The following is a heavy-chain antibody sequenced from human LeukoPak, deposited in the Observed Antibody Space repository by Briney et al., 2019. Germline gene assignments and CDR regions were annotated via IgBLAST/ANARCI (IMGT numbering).Heavy chain of an antibody. CDR3: ARLPSQYCSGGSCYTEPFDY. Sequence: PSETLSLTCAVYGGSFSGYYWSWIRQPPGKGLEWIGEINHSGSTNYNPSLKSRVTISVDTSKNQFSLKLSSVTAADTAVYYSARLPSQYCSGGSCYTEPFDYWGQGTLVTVSS. CDR2: INHSGST. D-gene: IGHD2-15*01. CDR1: GGSFSGYY. J-gene: IGHJ4*02. V-gene: IGHV4-34*01.